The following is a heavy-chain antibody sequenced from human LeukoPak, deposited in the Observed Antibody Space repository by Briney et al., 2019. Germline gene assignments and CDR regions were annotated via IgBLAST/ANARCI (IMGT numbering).Heavy chain of an antibody. CDR2: INPNSGGT. CDR1: GYTFTGYY. CDR3: VRDELWFGEGYYYMDV. D-gene: IGHD3-10*01. J-gene: IGHJ6*03. V-gene: IGHV1-2*02. Sequence: RASVKVSCKASGYTFTGYYIHWVRQAPGQGLEWMGWINPNSGGTNYAQRFQGRVTMTRDTSTNTVYMELSRLTSDDTALYYCVRDELWFGEGYYYMDVWGTGTTVTVSS.